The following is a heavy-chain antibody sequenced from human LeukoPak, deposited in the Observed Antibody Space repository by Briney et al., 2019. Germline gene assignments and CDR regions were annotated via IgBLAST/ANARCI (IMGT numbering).Heavy chain of an antibody. CDR3: ARDWQTTVTTIEPGY. V-gene: IGHV3-7*01. D-gene: IGHD4-17*01. CDR1: GFTFSNFP. CDR2: IKQDGSEK. J-gene: IGHJ4*02. Sequence: QPGRSLRLSCAASGFTFSNFPMHWVRQAPGKGLEWVANIKQDGSEKYYVDSVKGRFTISRDNAKNSLYLQMNSLRAEDTAVYYCARDWQTTVTTIEPGYWGQGTLVTVSS.